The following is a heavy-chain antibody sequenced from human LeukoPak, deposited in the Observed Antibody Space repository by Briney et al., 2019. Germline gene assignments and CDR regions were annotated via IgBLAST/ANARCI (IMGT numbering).Heavy chain of an antibody. CDR2: IRSKAYGGTT. D-gene: IGHD3-22*01. V-gene: IGHV3-49*04. Sequence: GGSLRLSCTASGFTFGDYAMSWVRQAPGKGLEWVGFIRSKAYGGTTEYAASVKGRFTISRDDSKSIAYLQMNSLKTEDTAVYYCTRDAVPEVIVELYYFDYWGQGTLVTVSS. J-gene: IGHJ4*02. CDR1: GFTFGDYA. CDR3: TRDAVPEVIVELYYFDY.